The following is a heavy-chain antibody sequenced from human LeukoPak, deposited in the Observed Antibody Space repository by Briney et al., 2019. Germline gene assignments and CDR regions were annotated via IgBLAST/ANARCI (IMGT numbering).Heavy chain of an antibody. D-gene: IGHD3-22*01. V-gene: IGHV3-7*01. CDR2: IKQDGSEK. CDR3: ARDGYYDTSGTSY. Sequence: PGGSLRLPRAASGFTFSSYWMSWVRQAPGKGLEWVANIKQDGSEKYYVDSVKGRFTISRDNAKKSLYLQMNSLRVEDTAVYYCARDGYYDTSGTSYWGQGALVTVSS. J-gene: IGHJ4*02. CDR1: GFTFSSYW.